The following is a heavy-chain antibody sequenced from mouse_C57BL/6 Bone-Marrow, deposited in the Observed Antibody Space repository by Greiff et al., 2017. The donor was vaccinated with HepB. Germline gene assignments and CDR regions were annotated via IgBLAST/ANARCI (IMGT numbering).Heavy chain of an antibody. Sequence: VQLQQSGAELVKPGASVKLSCKASGYTFTSYWMHWVKQRPGQGLEWIGMIHPNSGSTNYNEKFKSKATLTVDKSSSTAYMQLSSLTSEDSAVYYCARWGGSSWAWFAYWGQGTLVTVSA. J-gene: IGHJ3*01. CDR1: GYTFTSYW. CDR2: IHPNSGST. D-gene: IGHD1-1*01. V-gene: IGHV1-64*01. CDR3: ARWGGSSWAWFAY.